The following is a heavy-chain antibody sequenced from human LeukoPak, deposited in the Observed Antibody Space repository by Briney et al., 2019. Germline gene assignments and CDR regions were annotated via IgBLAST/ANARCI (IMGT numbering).Heavy chain of an antibody. V-gene: IGHV3-48*03. CDR2: VSKSGGTM. Sequence: PGGSLRLSCEASGFTFSSYEMNWFRQAPGKGLEWVSYVSKSGGTMKNADSVKGRFTVSRDNAKNSLYLQMNSLTDEDTAVYYCATGVIRGRGTMVTVSS. J-gene: IGHJ3*02. CDR1: GFTFSSYE. CDR3: ATGVI.